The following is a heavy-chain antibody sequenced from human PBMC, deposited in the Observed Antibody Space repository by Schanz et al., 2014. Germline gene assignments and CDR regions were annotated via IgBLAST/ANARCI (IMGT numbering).Heavy chain of an antibody. CDR2: ISSSGSYI. CDR1: GFAFSAYS. Sequence: EVQLVESGGGLVKPGGSLRLSCAASGFAFSAYSMNWVRQAPGKGLEWVSSISSSGSYIYFPDSVKGRFTISRDNAKNSLYLQMNSLRAEDTAVYYCAKGRTSMVYDMDVWGQGTTVTVSS. V-gene: IGHV3-21*01. D-gene: IGHD5-18*01. CDR3: AKGRTSMVYDMDV. J-gene: IGHJ6*02.